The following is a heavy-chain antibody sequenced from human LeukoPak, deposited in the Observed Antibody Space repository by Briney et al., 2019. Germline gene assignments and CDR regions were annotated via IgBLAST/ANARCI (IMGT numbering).Heavy chain of an antibody. CDR3: TRGSYGDYEY. CDR2: IDPGSTYI. V-gene: IGHV3-21*01. J-gene: IGHJ4*02. CDR1: RFTFSSYT. D-gene: IGHD4-17*01. Sequence: GGSLRLSCSASRFTFSSYTMNWVRQAPGKGLKWVSSIDPGSTYIYYADSVKGRFTISRDNAQNSLYLQMDSLRAEDTAVYYCTRGSYGDYEYWGQGTLVTVSS.